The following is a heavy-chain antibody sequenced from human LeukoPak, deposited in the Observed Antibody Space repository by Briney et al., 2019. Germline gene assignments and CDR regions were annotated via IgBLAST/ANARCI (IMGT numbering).Heavy chain of an antibody. V-gene: IGHV4-61*02. CDR2: IYTSGST. D-gene: IGHD3-9*01. CDR3: ARAPLGDILTELGEQDWFDP. CDR1: GGSISSGSYY. Sequence: SETLSLTCTVSGGSISSGSYYWSWIRQPAGKGLEWIGRIYTSGSTNYNPSLKSRVTISVDTSKNQFSLKLSSVTAADTAVYYCARAPLGDILTELGEQDWFDPWGQGTLVTVSS. J-gene: IGHJ5*02.